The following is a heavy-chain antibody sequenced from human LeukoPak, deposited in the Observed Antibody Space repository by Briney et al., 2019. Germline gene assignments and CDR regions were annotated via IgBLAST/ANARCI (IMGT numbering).Heavy chain of an antibody. CDR3: ARGRYCSADICSGGDAFDI. J-gene: IGHJ3*02. V-gene: IGHV4-4*07. CDR2: IYTRGST. D-gene: IGHD2-15*01. Sequence: SETLSLTCTVPGGSINNYYWSWIRQPAGKGLEWIGRIYTRGSTNYNPSLKSRVTMSVDTSKNQFSLKLSSVTAADTAVYYCARGRYCSADICSGGDAFDIWGQGTMVSVSS. CDR1: GGSINNYY.